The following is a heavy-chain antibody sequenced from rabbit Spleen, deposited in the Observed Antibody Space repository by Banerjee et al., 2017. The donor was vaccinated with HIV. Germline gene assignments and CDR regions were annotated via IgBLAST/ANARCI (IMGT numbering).Heavy chain of an antibody. Sequence: QEQLMESGGGLVQPGGSLKLSCKASGFDFSRTGVSWVRQAPGKGLVWIGYIDLLFGTTYYANWVNGRFTISSHNAQNTLYLQLHSLIAADTATYFCVRGASDSGYYSLWGPGTLVTVS. CDR1: GFDFSRTG. J-gene: IGHJ6*01. D-gene: IGHD1-1*01. V-gene: IGHV1S47*01. CDR2: IDLLFGTT. CDR3: VRGASDSGYYSL.